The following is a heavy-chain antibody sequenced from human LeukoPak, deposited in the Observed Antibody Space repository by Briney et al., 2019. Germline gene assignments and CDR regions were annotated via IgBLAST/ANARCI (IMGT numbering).Heavy chain of an antibody. CDR1: GFTFSSYS. J-gene: IGHJ4*02. CDR3: ARDNYYDRPYYFDY. D-gene: IGHD3-22*01. V-gene: IGHV3-21*01. Sequence: GGSLRLSCAASGFTFSSYSVNWVRQAPGKGLEWVSSISSSSSYIYYADSVKGRFTISRDNAKNSLYLRMNSLRAEDTAVYYCARDNYYDRPYYFDYWGQGTLVTVSS. CDR2: ISSSSSYI.